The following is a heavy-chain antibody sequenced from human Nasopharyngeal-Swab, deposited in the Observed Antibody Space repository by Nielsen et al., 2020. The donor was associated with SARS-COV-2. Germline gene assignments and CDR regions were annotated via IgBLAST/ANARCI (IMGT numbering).Heavy chain of an antibody. J-gene: IGHJ4*02. CDR3: AKGSYGYDY. D-gene: IGHD5-18*01. CDR1: GFTFSSYE. V-gene: IGHV3-48*03. CDR2: ISSSGSTR. Sequence: GGSLRLSCAASGFTFSSYEMNWVRQAPGKGLEWVSYISSSGSTRYYADSVKGRFTISRDNSKNTLYLQMNSLRAEDTAVYYCAKGSYGYDYWGQGTLVTVSS.